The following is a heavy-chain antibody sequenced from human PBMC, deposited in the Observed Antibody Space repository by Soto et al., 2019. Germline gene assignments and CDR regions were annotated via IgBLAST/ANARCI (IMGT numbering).Heavy chain of an antibody. J-gene: IGHJ5*02. V-gene: IGHV4-59*02. D-gene: IGHD3-10*01. CDR1: GGSVTSRY. CDR2: VHYTGGT. CDR3: ARESAGSGRNNWFDP. Sequence: PSETLSLTCTVFGGSVTSRYWSWVRQPPGKGLEWIGFVHYTGGTKYSPSLESRVTMSVDMSRNQLSLRLNSVTAADTAVYYCARESAGSGRNNWFDPWGLGTLVTV.